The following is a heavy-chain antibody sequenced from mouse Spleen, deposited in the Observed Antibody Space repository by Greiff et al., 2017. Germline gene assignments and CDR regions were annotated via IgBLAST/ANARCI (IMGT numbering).Heavy chain of an antibody. D-gene: IGHD1-1*01. CDR1: GFTFSSYG. J-gene: IGHJ2*01. CDR3: ARDGPYYYGSKGY. Sequence: EVHLVESGGGLVQPGGSLKLSCAASGFTFSSYGMSWVRQTPDKRLELVATINSNGGSTYYPDSVKGRFTISRDNAKNTLYLQMSSLKSEDTAMYYCARDGPYYYGSKGYWGQGTTLTVSS. V-gene: IGHV5-6-3*01. CDR2: INSNGGST.